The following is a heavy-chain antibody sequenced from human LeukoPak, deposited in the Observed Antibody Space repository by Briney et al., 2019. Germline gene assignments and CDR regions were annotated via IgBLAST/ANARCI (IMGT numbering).Heavy chain of an antibody. CDR1: VGSISSYY. CDR3: ARDRPWACSVGSCHGDWFDP. V-gene: IGHV4-59*01. CDR2: IYYSGST. Sequence: SETPSLTCTVSVGSISSYYWSWIRQPPGKGLEWIGYIYYSGSTNYNPSLKSRVTISVDTSKNQFSLKLSSVTAADTAVYYCARDRPWACSVGSCHGDWFDPWGQGTLVTVSS. D-gene: IGHD2-15*01. J-gene: IGHJ5*02.